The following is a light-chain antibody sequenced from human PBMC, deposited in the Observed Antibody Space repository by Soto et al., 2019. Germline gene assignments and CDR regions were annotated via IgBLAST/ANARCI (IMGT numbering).Light chain of an antibody. Sequence: SQITQSPSSLSASVGDRVTITCRESQSISSCLNWYQKHPGTAPKLLIYAAYSVQSVVHSRFSGAGARTDFPLTSSMLQPEFSVYYCQQRRYTPPITFGQGTRLEIK. CDR1: QSISSC. J-gene: IGKJ5*01. CDR3: QRRYTPPIT. CDR2: AAY. V-gene: IGKV1-39*01.